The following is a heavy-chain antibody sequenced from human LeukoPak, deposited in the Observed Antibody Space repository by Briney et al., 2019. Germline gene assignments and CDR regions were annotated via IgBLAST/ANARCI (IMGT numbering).Heavy chain of an antibody. CDR1: GGSISSSSYY. J-gene: IGHJ4*02. D-gene: IGHD1-26*01. V-gene: IGHV4-39*01. CDR3: ARQKFRASSIVGATKGNYFDY. CDR2: IYYSGST. Sequence: SETLSLTCTVSGGSISSSSYYWGWIRQPPGKGLEWIGSIYYSGSTYYNPSLKSRVTISVDTSKNQFSLKLSSVTAADTAVYYCARQKFRASSIVGATKGNYFDYWGQGTLVTVSS.